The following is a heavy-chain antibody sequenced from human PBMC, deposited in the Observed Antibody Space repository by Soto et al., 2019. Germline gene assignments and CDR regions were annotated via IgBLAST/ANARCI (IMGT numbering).Heavy chain of an antibody. CDR2: MNPNSGNT. Sequence: GASVKVSCKASGYTFTSYDINWVRQATGQGLEWMGWMNPNSGNTGYAQKFQGRVTMTRNTSISTAYMELSSLRSEDTAVYYCASRRVSSAAGYYYYGMDVWGQGTTVTVSS. J-gene: IGHJ6*02. CDR3: ASRRVSSAAGYYYYGMDV. CDR1: GYTFTSYD. D-gene: IGHD6-13*01. V-gene: IGHV1-8*01.